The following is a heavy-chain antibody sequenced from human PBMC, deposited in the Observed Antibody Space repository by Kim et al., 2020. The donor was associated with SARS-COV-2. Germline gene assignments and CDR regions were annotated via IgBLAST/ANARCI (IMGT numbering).Heavy chain of an antibody. Sequence: SETLSLTCAVSGGSISSGGYSWSWFRQPPGKGLEWIGYIHHSGTTLYNPSLKSLVTISVDKSKNQFSLKLTSMTAADTAVYYCARGSCFDYFCGQGSLV. V-gene: IGHV4-30-2*01. CDR3: ARGSCFDYF. D-gene: IGHD6-6*01. CDR2: IHHSGTT. J-gene: IGHJ4*02. CDR1: GGSISSGGYS.